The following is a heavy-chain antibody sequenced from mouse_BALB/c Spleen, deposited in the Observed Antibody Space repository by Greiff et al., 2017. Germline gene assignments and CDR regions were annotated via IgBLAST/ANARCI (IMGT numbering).Heavy chain of an antibody. CDR1: GFTFSSYT. V-gene: IGHV5-12-2*01. CDR3: ARHGRTGTGGAWFAY. D-gene: IGHD4-1*01. Sequence: EVKLEESGGGLVQPGGSLKLSCAASGFTFSSYTMSWVRQTPEKRLEWVAYISNGGGSTYYPDTVKGRFTISRDNAKNTLYLQMSSLKSEDTAMYYCARHGRTGTGGAWFAYWGQGTLVTVSA. J-gene: IGHJ3*01. CDR2: ISNGGGST.